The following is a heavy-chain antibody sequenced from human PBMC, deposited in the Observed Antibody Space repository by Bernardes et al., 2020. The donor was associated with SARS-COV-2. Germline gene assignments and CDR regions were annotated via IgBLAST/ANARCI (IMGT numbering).Heavy chain of an antibody. CDR3: AKGRNNDFWSGYFGGDR. CDR2: ITGSGTYT. D-gene: IGHD3-3*01. J-gene: IGHJ5*02. CDR1: GFTFGTYA. Sequence: GGSLRLSCAASGFTFGTYAVSWVRQAPGKGLEWVSDITGSGTYTYYADSVKGRFTVSRDNSKNTLYLQMNSLRAEDTAVYYCAKGRNNDFWSGYFGGDRWGQGTLVSVSS. V-gene: IGHV3-23*01.